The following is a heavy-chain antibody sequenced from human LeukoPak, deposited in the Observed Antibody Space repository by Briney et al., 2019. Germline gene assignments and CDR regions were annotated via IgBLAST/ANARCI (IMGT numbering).Heavy chain of an antibody. CDR2: IYYSGST. CDR3: ASKRIQLWPSYFDY. D-gene: IGHD5-18*01. J-gene: IGHJ4*02. V-gene: IGHV4-38-2*02. CDR1: GYSISSGYY. Sequence: SETLSLTCTVSGYSISSGYYWGWIRQPPGKGLEWIGSIYYSGSTYYNPSLKSRVTISVDTSKNQFSLKLSSVTAAGTAVYYCASKRIQLWPSYFDYWGQGTLVTVSS.